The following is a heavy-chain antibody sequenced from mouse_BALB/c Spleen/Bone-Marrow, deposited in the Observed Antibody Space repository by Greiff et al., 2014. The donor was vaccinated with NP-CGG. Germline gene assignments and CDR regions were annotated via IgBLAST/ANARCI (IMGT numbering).Heavy chain of an antibody. D-gene: IGHD1-1*01. CDR2: INSDGGST. V-gene: IGHV5-2*01. CDR1: EYEFPSHD. Sequence: EVKLVESGGGLVQPGESLKLSCESNEYEFPSHDMSWVRKTPEKRLELVAAINSDGGSTFYPDTMERRFIISRDNTKKTLYLQXXXXXXXDTALYYCARQGDYGSSWFAYWGQGTLVTVSA. J-gene: IGHJ3*01. CDR3: ARQGDYGSSWFAY.